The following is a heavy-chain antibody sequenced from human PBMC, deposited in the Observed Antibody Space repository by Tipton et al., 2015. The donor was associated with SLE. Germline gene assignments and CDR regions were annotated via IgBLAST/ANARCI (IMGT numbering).Heavy chain of an antibody. CDR2: INHSGST. D-gene: IGHD1-26*01. CDR3: ARGELDDAFDI. J-gene: IGHJ3*02. V-gene: IGHV4-34*01. CDR1: GGSFSGYY. Sequence: TLSLTCAVYGGSFSGYYWSWIRQPPGKGLEWIGEINHSGSTNYNPSLKSRVTISVDTSKSQFSLKLSSVTAADTAVYYCARGELDDAFDIWGQGTMVTVSS.